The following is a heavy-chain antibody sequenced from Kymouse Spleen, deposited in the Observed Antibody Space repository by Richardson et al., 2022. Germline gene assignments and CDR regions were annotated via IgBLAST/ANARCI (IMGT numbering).Heavy chain of an antibody. D-gene: IGHD3-10*01. CDR1: GFTFDDYA. CDR3: AKDGNYYYGSGSYTPHYYYYGMDV. J-gene: IGHJ6*02. V-gene: IGHV3-9*01. Sequence: EVQLVESGGGLVQPGRSLRLSCAASGFTFDDYAMHWVRQAPGKGLEWVSGISWNSGSIGYADSVKGRFTISRDNAKNSLYLQMNSLRAEDTALYYCAKDGNYYYGSGSYTPHYYYYGMDVWGQGTTVTVSS. CDR2: ISWNSGSI.